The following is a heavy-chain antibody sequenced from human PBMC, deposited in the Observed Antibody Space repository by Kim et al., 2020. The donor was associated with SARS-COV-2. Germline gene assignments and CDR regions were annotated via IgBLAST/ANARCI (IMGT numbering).Heavy chain of an antibody. D-gene: IGHD3-22*01. CDR3: ARDYDSSGYHGMDV. V-gene: IGHV1-2*02. Sequence: ASVKVSCKASGYTFTGYYMHWVRQAPGQGLEWMGWINPNSGCTNYAQKFQGRVTMTRYTSISTAYMELSRLRSDDTAVYYCARDYDSSGYHGMDVWGQGTTVTVSS. CDR1: GYTFTGYY. CDR2: INPNSGCT. J-gene: IGHJ6*02.